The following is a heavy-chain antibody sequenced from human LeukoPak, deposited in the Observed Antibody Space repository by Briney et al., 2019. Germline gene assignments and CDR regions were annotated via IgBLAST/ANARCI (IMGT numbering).Heavy chain of an antibody. CDR1: GFTFSSYW. V-gene: IGHV3-7*01. Sequence: GGSLILSCAASGFTFSSYWMSWVRQAPGKGLEWVANIKQDGSERYYVDSVKGRFTISRDNTKNSLYLQMSSLRAEDTAVYYCARDIVSGATHFDYWGQGTLVTVSS. CDR2: IKQDGSER. D-gene: IGHD1-26*01. J-gene: IGHJ4*02. CDR3: ARDIVSGATHFDY.